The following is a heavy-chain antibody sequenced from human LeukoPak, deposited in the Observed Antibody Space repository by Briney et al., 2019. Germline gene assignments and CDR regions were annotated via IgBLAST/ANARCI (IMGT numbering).Heavy chain of an antibody. D-gene: IGHD1-26*01. Sequence: SETLSLTCAVYGGSFSGYYWSWIRQPPGKGLEWIGEINHSGSTNYNPSLKSRVTMSVDTSKNQFSLKLSSVTAADTAVYYCAHSMRYSGSYYDYAFDIWGQGTMVTVSS. J-gene: IGHJ3*02. CDR3: AHSMRYSGSYYDYAFDI. V-gene: IGHV4-34*01. CDR2: INHSGST. CDR1: GGSFSGYY.